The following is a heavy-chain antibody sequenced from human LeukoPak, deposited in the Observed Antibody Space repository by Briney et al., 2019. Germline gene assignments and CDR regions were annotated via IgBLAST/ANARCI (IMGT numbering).Heavy chain of an antibody. J-gene: IGHJ4*02. CDR1: GDSSSTYY. CDR3: ARGQIAAH. Sequence: SETLSLTCSVSGDSSSTYYWTWIRQPAGKGLEWIGEINHSGSTNYNPSLKSRVTISVDTSKNQFSLKLSSVTAADTAVYYCARGQIAAHWGQGTLVTVSS. CDR2: INHSGST. D-gene: IGHD6-6*01. V-gene: IGHV4-34*01.